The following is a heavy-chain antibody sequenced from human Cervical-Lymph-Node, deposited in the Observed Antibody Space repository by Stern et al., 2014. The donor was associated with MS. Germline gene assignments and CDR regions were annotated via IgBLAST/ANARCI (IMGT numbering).Heavy chain of an antibody. CDR1: GYSFTSWW. Sequence: EVQLVESGAELKKPGESLKISCKASGYSFTSWWIGWVRQMPGKGLEWMGVIYPSDSEANYSPSFQGRLTISADKSISAAYLQWSSLKASDTAMYYCAIDADGYNSIGYWGQGTLVTVSS. CDR2: IYPSDSEA. CDR3: AIDADGYNSIGY. J-gene: IGHJ4*02. D-gene: IGHD5-24*01. V-gene: IGHV5-51*01.